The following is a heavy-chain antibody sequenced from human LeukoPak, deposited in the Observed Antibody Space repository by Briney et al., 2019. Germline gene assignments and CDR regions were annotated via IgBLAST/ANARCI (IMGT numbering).Heavy chain of an antibody. CDR1: GFTFNKYG. Sequence: GGSLTLSCAASGFTFNKYGLNWVRQAPGKGLEWVAFIRYDGSNKYYADSVKGRFTISRDNSENTLYLQMNSLRAEDTAVYYCAKDSLAMVRGVQVDYWGQGTLVTVSS. CDR2: IRYDGSNK. V-gene: IGHV3-30*02. J-gene: IGHJ4*02. CDR3: AKDSLAMVRGVQVDY. D-gene: IGHD3-10*01.